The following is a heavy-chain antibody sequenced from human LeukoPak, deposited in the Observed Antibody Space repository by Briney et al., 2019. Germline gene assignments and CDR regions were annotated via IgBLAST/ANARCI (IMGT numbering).Heavy chain of an antibody. D-gene: IGHD1-14*01. Sequence: PGGSLRLSCAASGFTVSNNYMNWVREAPGKGLEWVSLIYSGGSTNNADSVKGRFTISRDNSKNTLYLQMNSLRVEDTAVYYCAGMTRGYYYAMDIWGQGTTVTVSS. J-gene: IGHJ6*02. CDR1: GFTVSNNY. CDR2: IYSGGST. V-gene: IGHV3-66*01. CDR3: AGMTRGYYYAMDI.